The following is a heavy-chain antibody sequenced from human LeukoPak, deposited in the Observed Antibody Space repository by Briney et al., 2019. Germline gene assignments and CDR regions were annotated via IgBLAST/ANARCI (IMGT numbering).Heavy chain of an antibody. J-gene: IGHJ4*02. V-gene: IGHV4-39*07. CDR2: IYYSGST. CDR3: ASLYYDYVWGSYRLGGYVGY. Sequence: PSETLSLTCTVSGGSISSSSYYWGWIRQPPGKGLEWIGSIYYSGSTYYNPSLKSRVTISVDTSKNQFSLKLSSVTAADTAVYYCASLYYDYVWGSYRLGGYVGYWGQGTLVTVSS. D-gene: IGHD3-16*02. CDR1: GGSISSSSYY.